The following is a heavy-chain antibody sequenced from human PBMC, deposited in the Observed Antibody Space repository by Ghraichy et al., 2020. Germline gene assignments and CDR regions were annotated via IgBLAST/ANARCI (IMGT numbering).Heavy chain of an antibody. Sequence: GGSLRLSCAASGFTFSSYSMNWVRQAPGKGLEWVSSISSSRSYIYYADSVKGRFTISRDNAKNSLYLQMNSLRAEDTAVYYCARVNRDGYNWGAFDIWGQGTMVTVSS. CDR2: ISSSRSYI. CDR3: ARVNRDGYNWGAFDI. J-gene: IGHJ3*02. CDR1: GFTFSSYS. D-gene: IGHD5-24*01. V-gene: IGHV3-21*01.